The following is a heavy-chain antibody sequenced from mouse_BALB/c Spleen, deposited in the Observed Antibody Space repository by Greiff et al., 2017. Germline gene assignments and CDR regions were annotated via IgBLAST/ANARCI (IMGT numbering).Heavy chain of an antibody. CDR3: ARSMGSWEDDY. D-gene: IGHD4-1*01. V-gene: IGHV1-4*01. CDR2: INPSSGYT. Sequence: VKLQESGAELARPGASVKMSCKASGYTFTSYTMHWVKQRPGQGLEWIGYINPSSGYTNYNQKFKDKATLTADKSSSTAYMQLSSLTSEDSAVYYCARSMGSWEDDYWGQGTTLTVSS. CDR1: GYTFTSYT. J-gene: IGHJ2*01.